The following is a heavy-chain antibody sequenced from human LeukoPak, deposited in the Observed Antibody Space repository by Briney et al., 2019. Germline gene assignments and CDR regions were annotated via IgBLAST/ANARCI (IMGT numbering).Heavy chain of an antibody. CDR1: GYTFTGYY. Sequence: ASVKVSCKASGYTFTGYYMHWVRQAPGQGLEWMGWINPNSGGTNYAQKFQGRVTMTRDTSISTAYMELSRLRSDDTAVYYCARVFTRPIVGASLGYWGQGTLVTVSS. V-gene: IGHV1-2*02. J-gene: IGHJ4*02. CDR3: ARVFTRPIVGASLGY. D-gene: IGHD1-26*01. CDR2: INPNSGGT.